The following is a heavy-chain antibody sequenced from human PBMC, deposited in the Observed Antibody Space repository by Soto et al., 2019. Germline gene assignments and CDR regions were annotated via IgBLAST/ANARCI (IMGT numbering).Heavy chain of an antibody. J-gene: IGHJ6*02. CDR1: AASISSYY. V-gene: IGHV4-59*01. Sequence: SQTLSLTCTVSAASISSYYWSCLRQPPGRGLGWIGYIYYSGSTNYNPSLKSRVTISVDTSKNQFSLKLSSVTAADTAVYYCARVSGGITGTFYGMDVWGQGTKVT. CDR2: IYYSGST. D-gene: IGHD1-20*01. CDR3: ARVSGGITGTFYGMDV.